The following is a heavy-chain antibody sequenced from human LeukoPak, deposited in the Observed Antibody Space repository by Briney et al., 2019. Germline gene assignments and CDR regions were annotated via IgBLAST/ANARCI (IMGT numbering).Heavy chain of an antibody. J-gene: IGHJ4*02. D-gene: IGHD1-26*01. CDR3: AKDRWVGGTQGDFDY. CDR2: ISYDGGKE. V-gene: IGHV3-30-3*01. CDR1: GFTFSSYA. Sequence: GGSLRLSCAASGFTFSSYAMHWVRQAPGKGLEWVAVISYDGGKEYHADSAKGRFTVSRDNSRNTLYLQMNSLRPEDTAVYYCAKDRWVGGTQGDFDYWGQGTLVTVSS.